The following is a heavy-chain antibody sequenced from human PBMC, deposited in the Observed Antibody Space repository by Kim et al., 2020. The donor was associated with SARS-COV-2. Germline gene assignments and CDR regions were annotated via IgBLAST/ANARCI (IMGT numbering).Heavy chain of an antibody. CDR3: AREDGDYGSGSYYNANYDYGMDV. V-gene: IGHV4-39*07. CDR2: IYYSGST. D-gene: IGHD3-10*01. CDR1: GGSISSSSYY. Sequence: SETLSLTCTVSGGSISSSSYYWGWIRQPPGKGLEWIGSIYYSGSTYYNPSLKSRVTISVDTSKNQFSLKLSSVTAADTPVYYCAREDGDYGSGSYYNANYDYGMDVWGQGTTVTVSS. J-gene: IGHJ6*02.